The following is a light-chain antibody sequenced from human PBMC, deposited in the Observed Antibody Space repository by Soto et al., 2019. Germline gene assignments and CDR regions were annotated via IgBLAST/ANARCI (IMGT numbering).Light chain of an antibody. CDR3: QHYGSSPLT. CDR2: AAS. V-gene: IGKV3-20*01. Sequence: EIVLTQSPGTLSLSPGERATLSCRASQKISSSYLAWYQQKPGQPPRRLIYAASNRATGIPDRFSGSGSGTDFNLTISRLEPEDFAVYYCQHYGSSPLTFGGGTKVDIK. J-gene: IGKJ4*01. CDR1: QKISSSY.